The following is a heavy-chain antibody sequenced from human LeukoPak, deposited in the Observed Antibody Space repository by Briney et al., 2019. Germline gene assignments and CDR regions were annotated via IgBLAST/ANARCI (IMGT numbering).Heavy chain of an antibody. CDR2: VYPGDSDT. J-gene: IGHJ3*01. CDR1: GYSFTSYW. Sequence: GESLKISCKGSGYSFTSYWIGWVRQMPGKGLEWMGIVYPGDSDTRYSPSFQGQVTISADKSISTAYLQWSSLKASDTAMYYCARHCNAVGATHAFDVWGQGTMVTVSS. D-gene: IGHD1-26*01. CDR3: ARHCNAVGATHAFDV. V-gene: IGHV5-51*01.